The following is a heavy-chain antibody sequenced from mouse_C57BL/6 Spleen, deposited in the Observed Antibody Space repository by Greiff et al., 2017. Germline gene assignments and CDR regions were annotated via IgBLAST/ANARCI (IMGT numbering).Heavy chain of an antibody. CDR3: ARGYYSNSGFAY. Sequence: VQLQQPGAELVKPGASVKLSCKASGYTFTSYWMPWVKQRPGQGLEWIGEIDPSDSYTNYSQKFKGKATLTVDTSSSTAYMQLSSLTSEDSAVYYCARGYYSNSGFAYWGQGTLVTVSA. J-gene: IGHJ3*01. CDR1: GYTFTSYW. D-gene: IGHD2-5*01. CDR2: IDPSDSYT. V-gene: IGHV1-50*01.